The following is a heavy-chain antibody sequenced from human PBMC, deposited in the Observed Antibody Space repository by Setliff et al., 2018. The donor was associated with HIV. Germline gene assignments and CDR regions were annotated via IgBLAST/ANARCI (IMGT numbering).Heavy chain of an antibody. Sequence: GGSLRLSCAVSGFTFSTYAMSWVRQAPGKGLEWVSAITAGGGSTYYADSVKGRFTISRDNSKNTLYLQMNSLRAEDTAVYYCAKNIAGVCYSGLDYWGQGALVTVSS. J-gene: IGHJ4*02. CDR3: AKNIAGVCYSGLDY. D-gene: IGHD2-15*01. V-gene: IGHV3-23*01. CDR2: ITAGGGST. CDR1: GFTFSTYA.